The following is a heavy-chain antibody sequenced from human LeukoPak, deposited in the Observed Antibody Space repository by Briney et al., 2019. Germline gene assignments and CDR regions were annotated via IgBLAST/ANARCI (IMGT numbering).Heavy chain of an antibody. CDR2: ISWDGGST. D-gene: IGHD3-10*01. CDR1: GFTFDDYT. Sequence: GGSLRLSCAASGFTFDDYTMHWVRQAPGKGLEWVSLISWDGGSTYYADSVKGRFTISRDNSKNSLYLQMNSLRTEDTALYYCAKDQKGVTMVRGPTRGAFDIWGQGTMVTVSS. V-gene: IGHV3-43*01. CDR3: AKDQKGVTMVRGPTRGAFDI. J-gene: IGHJ3*02.